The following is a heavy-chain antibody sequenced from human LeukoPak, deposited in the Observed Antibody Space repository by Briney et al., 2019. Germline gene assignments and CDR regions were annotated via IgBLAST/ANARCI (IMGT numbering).Heavy chain of an antibody. Sequence: PSETLSLTCTVSGGSISSYYWSWIRQPPGKGLEWIGYIYYSGSTNYNPSLKSRVTISVDTSKNQFSLKLSSATAADTAVYYCARDATRHGGNGMFDPWGQGTLVTVSS. CDR2: IYYSGST. D-gene: IGHD4-23*01. CDR3: ARDATRHGGNGMFDP. V-gene: IGHV4-59*01. J-gene: IGHJ5*02. CDR1: GGSISSYY.